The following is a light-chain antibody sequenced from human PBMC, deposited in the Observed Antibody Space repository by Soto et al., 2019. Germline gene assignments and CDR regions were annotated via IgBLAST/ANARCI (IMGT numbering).Light chain of an antibody. J-gene: IGKJ5*01. CDR3: QQSYSTPT. V-gene: IGKV1-12*01. Sequence: EIQMTQSPSSVSASVAGRFTITFLASHYINSWLAWYQQKPGRAPNLLIYGASDLQSGVPSRFSGSGSGTDFTLTISSLQPEDFATYYCQQSYSTPTFGQGTRLEIK. CDR2: GAS. CDR1: HYINSW.